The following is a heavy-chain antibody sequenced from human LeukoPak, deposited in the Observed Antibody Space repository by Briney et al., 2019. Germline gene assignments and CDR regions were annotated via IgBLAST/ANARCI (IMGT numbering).Heavy chain of an antibody. J-gene: IGHJ4*02. V-gene: IGHV1-8*01. CDR2: MNPNSGNT. CDR1: GYTFTSYD. CDR3: ARGPRYSGSYYVVY. D-gene: IGHD1-26*01. Sequence: ASVKVSCKASGYTFTSYDINWVRQATGQGLEWRGWMNPNSGNTGYAQKFQGRVTMTRNTSISTAYMELSSLRSEDTAVYYCARGPRYSGSYYVVYWGQGTLVTVSS.